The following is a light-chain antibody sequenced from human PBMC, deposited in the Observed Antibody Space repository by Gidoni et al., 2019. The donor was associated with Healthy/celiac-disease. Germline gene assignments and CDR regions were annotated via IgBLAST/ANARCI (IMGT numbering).Light chain of an antibody. CDR3: MQALQTPLT. V-gene: IGKV2-28*01. Sequence: DIVMTQSPLPRPVTPGEPASIPCRPSQSLLHSNEYNYLDWHLQKPGQSPQLLIYLGSNRAAGVPDRFSGSGSGTGFTLKISRVEAEDVGVYYCMQALQTPLTFGGGTRVKIK. CDR1: QSLLHSNEYNY. J-gene: IGKJ4*01. CDR2: LGS.